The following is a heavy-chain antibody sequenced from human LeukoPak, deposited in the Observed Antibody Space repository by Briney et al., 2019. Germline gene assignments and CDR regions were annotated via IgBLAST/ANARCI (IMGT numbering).Heavy chain of an antibody. Sequence: SETLSLTCTVSGGSISSYYWSWIRQPPGKGLDWIGYISYPGSTNYNPSLNSRVTISIDTSKNQFSLKLSSVTAADTAVYYCARGVGELLSYYYYYYMDVWGKGTTVTTSS. CDR3: ARGVGELLSYYYYYYMDV. V-gene: IGHV4-59*01. D-gene: IGHD3-10*01. CDR2: ISYPGST. J-gene: IGHJ6*03. CDR1: GGSISSYY.